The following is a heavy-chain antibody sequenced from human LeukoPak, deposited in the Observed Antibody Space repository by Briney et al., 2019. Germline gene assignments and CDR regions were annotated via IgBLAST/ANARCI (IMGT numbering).Heavy chain of an antibody. J-gene: IGHJ4*02. CDR1: GFTFSSYE. CDR3: AGRYDSSGYPLH. V-gene: IGHV3-48*03. D-gene: IGHD3-22*01. CDR2: ISSSGSTI. Sequence: PTGGSLRLSCAAFGFTFSSYEMNWVRQAPGKGLEWVSYISSSGSTIYYADSVKGRCTISRDNSKNTLYLQMNSLRAEDTAVYYCAGRYDSSGYPLHWGQGTLVTVSS.